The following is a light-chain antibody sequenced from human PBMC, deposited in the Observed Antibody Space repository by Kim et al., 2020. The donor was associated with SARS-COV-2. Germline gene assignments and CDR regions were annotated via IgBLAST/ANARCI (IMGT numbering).Light chain of an antibody. CDR3: MQGLQRLYS. CDR2: EGS. J-gene: IGKJ2*03. V-gene: IGKV2D-29*01. CDR1: QSLLHSDGKIS. Sequence: QPASISCKSSQSLLHSDGKISLYWYLQKPGQPPQLLIYEGSKRFSGVPERFSGSGSGTDFTLKISRVEAEDVGLYYCMQGLQRLYSFGQGTKLEI.